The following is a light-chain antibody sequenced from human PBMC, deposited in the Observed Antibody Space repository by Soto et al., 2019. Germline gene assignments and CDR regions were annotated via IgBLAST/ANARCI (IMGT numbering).Light chain of an antibody. J-gene: IGLJ1*01. CDR2: TTN. CDR3: LLYYGGVYV. Sequence: QTVVTQEPSLTVSPGGTVTLTCASSTGAVTSGYFPSWFQQKPGQAPRALIYTTNNQHSWTPARFSGSLLGGRAALTLSGVQPDYEAEYYCLLYYGGVYVFGTGTKLTVL. V-gene: IGLV7-43*01. CDR1: TGAVTSGYF.